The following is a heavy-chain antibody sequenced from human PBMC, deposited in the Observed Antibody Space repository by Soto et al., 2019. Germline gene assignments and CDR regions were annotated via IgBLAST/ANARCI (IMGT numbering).Heavy chain of an antibody. V-gene: IGHV4-34*01. Sequence: QVQLQQWGAGLLKPSETLSLTCAVYGGSFSDHYWSWIRQTPGKGLEWIGEINHSGSTNYNPSFKSRVTITVDTTKNQFSLYLSSVTAADTAVIYCARGVGGYSDGGLDSWGQGTLVTVSA. CDR2: INHSGST. CDR1: GGSFSDHY. D-gene: IGHD5-18*01. J-gene: IGHJ5*01. CDR3: ARGVGGYSDGGLDS.